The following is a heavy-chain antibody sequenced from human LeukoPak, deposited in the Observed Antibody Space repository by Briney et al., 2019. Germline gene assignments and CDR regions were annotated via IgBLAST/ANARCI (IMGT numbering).Heavy chain of an antibody. J-gene: IGHJ5*02. CDR1: GFTFSSYW. CDR3: ATEENNWEWFDP. Sequence: GGSLRLSCAASGFTFSSYWMHWVRQAPGKGLVWVSRINSDGSSTSYADSVKGRFTISRDNAKNTLYLQMNSLRAEDTAVYYCATEENNWEWFDPWGQGTPVTVSS. D-gene: IGHD1-26*01. CDR2: INSDGSST. V-gene: IGHV3-74*01.